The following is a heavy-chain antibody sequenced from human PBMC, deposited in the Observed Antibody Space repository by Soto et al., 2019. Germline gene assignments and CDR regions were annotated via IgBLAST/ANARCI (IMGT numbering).Heavy chain of an antibody. CDR2: IISIFGTA. D-gene: IGHD1-20*01. CDR3: ARRDGWPPNNGLPDDGVDV. V-gene: IGHV1-69*12. Sequence: QVQLVQSGAEVKKPGSSVKVSCKASGGTFSSYAISWVRQAPGQGLEWMGGIISIFGTANYAQKFQGRVTITADEHTSTGYGDLSRPRPQDPAVYYSARRDGWPPNNGLPDDGVDVWGQGTTVTVSS. CDR1: GGTFSSYA. J-gene: IGHJ6*02.